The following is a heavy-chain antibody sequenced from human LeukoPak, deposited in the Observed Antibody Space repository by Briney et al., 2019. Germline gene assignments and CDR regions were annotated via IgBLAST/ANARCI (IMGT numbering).Heavy chain of an antibody. D-gene: IGHD3-10*01. Sequence: GGSLRLSCAASGFTCSSYAMSWVRQAPGKGLVGVSATCGSGGSTDYAVSVKGRFTTSRDTCTDKLYLQMHRLRAEDTAVYYCAKVPITMVREVIGFDYWGQGTLVTVSS. CDR2: TCGSGGST. J-gene: IGHJ4*02. CDR3: AKVPITMVREVIGFDY. V-gene: IGHV3-23*01. CDR1: GFTCSSYA.